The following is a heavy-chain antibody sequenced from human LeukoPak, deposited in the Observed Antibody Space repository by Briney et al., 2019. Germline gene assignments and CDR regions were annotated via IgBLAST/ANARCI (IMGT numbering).Heavy chain of an antibody. CDR1: GYTLTELS. D-gene: IGHD3-16*01. V-gene: IGHV1-24*01. CDR3: AKWYGWGREKNY. CDR2: FDPEDGET. Sequence: GASVKVSCKVSGYTLTELSMHWVRQAPGKGLEWMGGFDPEDGETIYAQKFQGRVTMTEDTSTDTPYMELSSLRSEDTAVYYCAKWYGWGREKNYWGQGPLVTVSS. J-gene: IGHJ4*02.